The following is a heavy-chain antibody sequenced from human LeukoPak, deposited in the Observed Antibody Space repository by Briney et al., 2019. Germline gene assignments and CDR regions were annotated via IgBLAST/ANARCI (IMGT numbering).Heavy chain of an antibody. CDR2: INHSGGST. J-gene: IGHJ4*02. CDR3: ARDGGYYYDSSGDFDY. V-gene: IGHV1-46*01. Sequence: ASVKVSCKASGYTFTSYYMHWVRQAPGQGLEWMGIINHSGGSTSYAQKFQGRVTMTRDTYTSTVYMELSSLRSEDTAVYYCARDGGYYYDSSGDFDYWGQGTLVTVSS. CDR1: GYTFTSYY. D-gene: IGHD3-22*01.